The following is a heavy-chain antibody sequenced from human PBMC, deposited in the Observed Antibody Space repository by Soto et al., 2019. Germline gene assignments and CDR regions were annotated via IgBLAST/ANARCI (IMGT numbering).Heavy chain of an antibody. CDR2: ITWISDMI. Sequence: EVQLVESGGGLVQPGGSLRLSCAASGFTFDDYAMHWVRQAPGKGLEWVSGITWISDMIGYADSVKGRFTISRDNAKNSLYLQMNSLRPEDTALYYCVKDVDASPPHGMDVWGQGTTVTVSS. CDR3: VKDVDASPPHGMDV. CDR1: GFTFDDYA. J-gene: IGHJ6*02. V-gene: IGHV3-9*01.